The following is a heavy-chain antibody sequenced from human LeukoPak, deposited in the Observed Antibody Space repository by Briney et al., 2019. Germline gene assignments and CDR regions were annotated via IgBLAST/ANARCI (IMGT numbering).Heavy chain of an antibody. CDR3: ARGVVVVPAARNYGMDV. Sequence: GGSLRLSCAASGFTFSSYGMHWVRQAPGKGLVWVSRINSDGSSTSYADSVKGRFTISRDNAKNTLYLQMNSLRAEDTAVYYCARGVVVVPAARNYGMDVWGQGTTVTVSS. CDR1: GFTFSSYG. CDR2: INSDGSST. J-gene: IGHJ6*02. D-gene: IGHD2-2*01. V-gene: IGHV3-74*01.